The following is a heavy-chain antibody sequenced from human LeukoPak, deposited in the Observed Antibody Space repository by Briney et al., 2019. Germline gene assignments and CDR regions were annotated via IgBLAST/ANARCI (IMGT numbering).Heavy chain of an antibody. D-gene: IGHD6-19*01. Sequence: PSETLSLTWTVSGGSISSYYGSWMRQPPGKGLESIGYIYYSGSTNYNPSLKSRVTISVDTSKNQFSLKLSSVTAADTAVYYCARVDPGYSSGWRLNAPYYYYYMDVWGKGTTVTVSS. J-gene: IGHJ6*03. V-gene: IGHV4-59*01. CDR1: GGSISSYY. CDR3: ARVDPGYSSGWRLNAPYYYYYMDV. CDR2: IYYSGST.